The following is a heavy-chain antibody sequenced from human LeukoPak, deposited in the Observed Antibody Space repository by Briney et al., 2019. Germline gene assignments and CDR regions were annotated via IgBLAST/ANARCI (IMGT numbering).Heavy chain of an antibody. V-gene: IGHV1-46*02. CDR1: ENTYKSYY. CDR2: IKPRGSST. J-gene: IGHJ4*02. D-gene: IGHD2-21*02. CDR3: ASGDPHADY. Sequence: ASAKVSCKASENTYKSYYMHWVRQAPVQGFECMVIIKPRGSSTCYAQKFQDRVTMTRDTSTSTVYMELSSLRSEDTAVYYCASGDPHADYWGQGTLVTVSS.